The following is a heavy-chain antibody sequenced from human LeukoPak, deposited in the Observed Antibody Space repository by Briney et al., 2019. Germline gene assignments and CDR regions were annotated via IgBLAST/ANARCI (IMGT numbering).Heavy chain of an antibody. D-gene: IGHD3-22*01. V-gene: IGHV3-33*01. CDR2: VWYDGSKK. CDR3: ARDGYESSGQYRFQH. Sequence: GGSLRLSCVASGLTFSTYGMNWVRQAPGKGLEWVAIVWYDGSKKFYADSVKGRFTISRDNSKNTLFLQMNSLRAEDTAVYYCARDGYESSGQYRFQHWGQGTLVTVSS. CDR1: GLTFSTYG. J-gene: IGHJ1*01.